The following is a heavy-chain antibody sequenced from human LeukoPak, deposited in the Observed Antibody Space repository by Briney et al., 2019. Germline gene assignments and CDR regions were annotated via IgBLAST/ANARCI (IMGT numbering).Heavy chain of an antibody. J-gene: IGHJ4*02. CDR3: ARGPYDSSGYYYSFDH. Sequence: SVKVSCKASGGTFSSYAISWVRQAPGQGPEWMGGIIPIFGTANYAQKFQGRVTITTDESTSTAYMELSSLRSEDTAVYYCARGPYDSSGYYYSFDHWGQGTLVTVSS. CDR2: IIPIFGTA. CDR1: GGTFSSYA. D-gene: IGHD3-22*01. V-gene: IGHV1-69*05.